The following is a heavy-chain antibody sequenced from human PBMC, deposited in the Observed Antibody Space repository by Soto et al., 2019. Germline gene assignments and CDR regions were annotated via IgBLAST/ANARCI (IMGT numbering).Heavy chain of an antibody. CDR1: GYTFTSYG. J-gene: IGHJ6*03. V-gene: IGHV1-18*01. D-gene: IGHD6-13*01. Sequence: QVQLVQSGAEVKKPGASVKVSCKASGYTFTSYGISWVRQAPGQGLEWMGWISAYNGNTNYAQKLQGRVTMTTDTSTSTAYMELRRLRSDDTAVYYCAKVIAAAGKGHYYYYMDVWGKGTTVTVSS. CDR3: AKVIAAAGKGHYYYYMDV. CDR2: ISAYNGNT.